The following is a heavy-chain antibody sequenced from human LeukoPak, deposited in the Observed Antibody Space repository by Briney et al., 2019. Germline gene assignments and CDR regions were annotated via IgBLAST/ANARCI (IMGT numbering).Heavy chain of an antibody. CDR1: GGSIRNSSFY. D-gene: IGHD3-22*01. J-gene: IGHJ4*02. CDR3: ASYYDSSGYYMLGAFDI. Sequence: SETLSLTCAVSGGSIRNSSFYWGWIRQPPGKGLEWIGYIYYSGSTYYNPSLKSRVTISVDTSKNQFSLKLSSVTAADTAVYYCASYYDSSGYYMLGAFDIWGQGTLVTVSS. V-gene: IGHV4-30-4*08. CDR2: IYYSGST.